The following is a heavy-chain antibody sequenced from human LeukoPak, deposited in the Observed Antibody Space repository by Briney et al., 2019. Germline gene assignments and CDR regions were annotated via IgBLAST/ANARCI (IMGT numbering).Heavy chain of an antibody. J-gene: IGHJ3*02. V-gene: IGHV3-74*01. CDR3: AKDLRIAAPNKDAFDI. Sequence: GSLRLSCAASGFTFTTYWMHWVRQAPGKGLVWVSRIYSDGGSTNYADSVKGRFTISRDNSKNTLYLQMNSLRAEDTAVYYCAKDLRIAAPNKDAFDIWGQGTMVTVSS. CDR1: GFTFTTYW. D-gene: IGHD6-13*01. CDR2: IYSDGGST.